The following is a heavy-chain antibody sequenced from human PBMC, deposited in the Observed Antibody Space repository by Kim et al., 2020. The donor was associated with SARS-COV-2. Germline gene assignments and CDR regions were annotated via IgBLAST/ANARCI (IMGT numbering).Heavy chain of an antibody. CDR2: IYYSGST. CDR3: ARGYGSGSPYGMDV. D-gene: IGHD3-10*01. J-gene: IGHJ6*02. V-gene: IGHV4-30-2*01. Sequence: PGKGLEWIGYIYYSGSTYSNPSLKSRVTISVDRSKNQFSLKLSSVTAADTAVYYCARGYGSGSPYGMDVWGQGTTVTVSS.